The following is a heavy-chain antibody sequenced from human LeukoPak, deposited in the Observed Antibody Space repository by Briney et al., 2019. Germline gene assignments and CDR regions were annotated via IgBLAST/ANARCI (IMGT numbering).Heavy chain of an antibody. V-gene: IGHV3-23*01. CDR1: GFTFSSYA. D-gene: IGHD5-18*01. CDR3: AKASLGYSYGYYAFDI. J-gene: IGHJ3*02. Sequence: GGSLRLSCAASGFTFSSYAMSWVRQAPGKGLEWVSAISGSGGSTYYADSVKGRFTISRDNSKNTLYLQMNSLRAEDTAVYYCAKASLGYSYGYYAFDIWGQGTMVTVSS. CDR2: ISGSGGST.